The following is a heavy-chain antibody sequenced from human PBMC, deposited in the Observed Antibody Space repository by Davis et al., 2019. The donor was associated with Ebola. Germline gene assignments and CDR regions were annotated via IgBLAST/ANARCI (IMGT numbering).Heavy chain of an antibody. CDR1: GGSISSSSYY. D-gene: IGHD5-12*01. CDR2: IYYSGST. CDR3: AAGYYGHDPFDF. J-gene: IGHJ4*02. Sequence: PSETLSLTCTVSGGSISSSSYYWGWIRQPPGKGPEWIGSIYYSGSTYYNPSLKSRVTISVDTSKRQISLKLRSVTAADTAMYYCAAGYYGHDPFDFWGQGTRVTVSS. V-gene: IGHV4-39*01.